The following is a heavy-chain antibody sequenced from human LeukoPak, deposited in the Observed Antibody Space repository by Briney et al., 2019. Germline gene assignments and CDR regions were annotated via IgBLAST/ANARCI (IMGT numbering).Heavy chain of an antibody. CDR1: GFTFSSYA. CDR3: AKGGFYGDYGEDY. Sequence: GGSLRLSCAASGFTFSSYAMSWVRQAPGKGLEWVSAISGSGGSTYYADSVKGRLTISRDNSKNTLYLQMNSLRAEDTAVYYCAKGGFYGDYGEDYWGQGTLVTVSS. J-gene: IGHJ4*02. CDR2: ISGSGGST. D-gene: IGHD4-17*01. V-gene: IGHV3-23*01.